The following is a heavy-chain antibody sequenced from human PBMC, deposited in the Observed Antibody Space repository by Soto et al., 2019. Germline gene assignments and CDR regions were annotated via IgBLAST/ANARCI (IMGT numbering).Heavy chain of an antibody. J-gene: IGHJ6*02. Sequence: PGESLKISCKASGYSFTTYWIGWVRQMPGKGLEWMGIIYPGDSDTRYSPSFQGQVTISADKSISTAYLQWSSLKASDTAMYYCARQGEATVVTRDYYYYGMDVWGQGTAVTVSS. CDR2: IYPGDSDT. CDR3: ARQGEATVVTRDYYYYGMDV. CDR1: GYSFTTYW. V-gene: IGHV5-51*01. D-gene: IGHD4-17*01.